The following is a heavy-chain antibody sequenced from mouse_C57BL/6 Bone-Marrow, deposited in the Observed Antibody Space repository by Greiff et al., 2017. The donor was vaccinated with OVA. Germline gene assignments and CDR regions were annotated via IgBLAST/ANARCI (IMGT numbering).Heavy chain of an antibody. D-gene: IGHD1-1*01. CDR2: ISNLAYSI. V-gene: IGHV5-15*01. J-gene: IGHJ3*01. CDR3: ARGDYYGSSYSFAY. CDR1: GFTFSDYG. Sequence: EVQGVESGGGLVQPGGSLKLSCAASGFTFSDYGMAWVRQAPRKGPEWVAFISNLAYSIYYADTVTGRFTISRENAKNTLYLEMSSLRSEDTAMYYCARGDYYGSSYSFAYWGQGTLVTVSA.